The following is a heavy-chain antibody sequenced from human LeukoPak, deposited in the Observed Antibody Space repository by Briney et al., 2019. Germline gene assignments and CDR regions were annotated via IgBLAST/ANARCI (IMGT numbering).Heavy chain of an antibody. V-gene: IGHV1-2*02. CDR3: ARGGIAAAAPHQWFDP. Sequence: ASVKDSCKASGYIFTGYYMHWVRLAPGQGLEWMGWINPNSGGTNYAQNFQGRVTMTRDTSISTAYMELSRLRSDDTAVYYCARGGIAAAAPHQWFDPWGQGTLVTVSS. CDR2: INPNSGGT. D-gene: IGHD6-13*01. CDR1: GYIFTGYY. J-gene: IGHJ5*02.